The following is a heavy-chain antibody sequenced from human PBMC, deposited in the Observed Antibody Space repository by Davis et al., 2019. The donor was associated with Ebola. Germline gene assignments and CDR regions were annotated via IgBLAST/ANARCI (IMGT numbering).Heavy chain of an antibody. J-gene: IGHJ3*02. Sequence: GESLKISCAASGFTFSSYAMHWVRQAPGKGLEWVAVISYDGSNKYYADSVKGRFTISRDNSKNTLYLQMNSLRAEDTAVYYCARSVVGELLAYDAFDIWGQGTMVTVSS. CDR2: ISYDGSNK. D-gene: IGHD3-10*01. V-gene: IGHV3-30-3*01. CDR3: ARSVVGELLAYDAFDI. CDR1: GFTFSSYA.